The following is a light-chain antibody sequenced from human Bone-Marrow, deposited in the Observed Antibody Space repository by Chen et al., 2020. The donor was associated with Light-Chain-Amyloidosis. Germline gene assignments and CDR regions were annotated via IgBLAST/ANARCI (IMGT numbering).Light chain of an antibody. J-gene: IGLJ3*02. CDR3: SSSATRNTWV. V-gene: IGLV2-14*03. CDR1: SSAV. Sequence: QSALTQPASVSGPPGQSITVSCTGASSAVSWYQQHPGKAPKLVLYDVINRPSGVSSRFSGSKSGNTASLTISGLQAEDEADYCCSSSATRNTWVFGGGTKLTVL. CDR2: DVI.